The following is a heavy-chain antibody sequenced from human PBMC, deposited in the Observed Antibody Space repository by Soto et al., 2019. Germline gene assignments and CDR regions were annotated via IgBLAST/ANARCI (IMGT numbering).Heavy chain of an antibody. CDR3: ARDEYSGYELGY. CDR2: ISSSGSTI. V-gene: IGHV3-48*03. CDR1: GCTFSSYE. Sequence: EVQLVESGGGLVQPGGSLRLSCAASGCTFSSYEMNWVRQAPGKGLEWVSYISSSGSTIYYADSVKGRFTISRDNAKNSLYLQMNSLRAEDTAVYYCARDEYSGYELGYWGQGTLVTVSS. J-gene: IGHJ4*02. D-gene: IGHD5-12*01.